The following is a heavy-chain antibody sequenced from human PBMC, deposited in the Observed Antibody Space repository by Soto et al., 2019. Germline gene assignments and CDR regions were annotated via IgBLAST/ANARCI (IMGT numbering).Heavy chain of an antibody. CDR1: VGSISSYY. V-gene: IGHV4-59*08. J-gene: IGHJ5*02. CDR3: ASTLFQIAAAGTVWFDP. CDR2: IYYSGST. Sequence: SETLSLTCTVSVGSISSYYWSWIRQPPGKGLEWIGSIYYSGSTNYNPSLKSRVTISVDTSKNQFSLKLSSVTAADTAVYYCASTLFQIAAAGTVWFDPWGQGTLVTVSS. D-gene: IGHD6-13*01.